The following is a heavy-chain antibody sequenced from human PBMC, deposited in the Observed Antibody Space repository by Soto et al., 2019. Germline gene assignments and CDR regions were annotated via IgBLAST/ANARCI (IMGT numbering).Heavy chain of an antibody. J-gene: IGHJ4*02. CDR1: GFTLSGYV. Sequence: EVQLLESGGGLVQPGGSLRLSCAASGFTLSGYVMSWVRQAPGKGLEWVSDISGSCDHIFYADSVKGRFTISRDNSKNTLYLQRNNLRAEDTAVYYCAKRSNPLEDGGKGALVTVS. V-gene: IGHV3-23*01. CDR2: ISGSCDHI. CDR3: AKRSNPLED.